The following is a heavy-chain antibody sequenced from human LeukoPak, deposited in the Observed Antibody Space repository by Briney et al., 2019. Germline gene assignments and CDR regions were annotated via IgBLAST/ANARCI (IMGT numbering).Heavy chain of an antibody. V-gene: IGHV4-59*01. CDR1: GGSISSYY. Sequence: SSETLSLTCTVPGGSISSYYWSWIRQPPGKGLEWIGYIYYSGSTNYNPSLKSRVTISVDTSKNQFSLKLSSVTAADTAVYYCARDPGYYDSSGYLYYFDYWGQGTLVTVSS. J-gene: IGHJ4*02. D-gene: IGHD3-22*01. CDR2: IYYSGST. CDR3: ARDPGYYDSSGYLYYFDY.